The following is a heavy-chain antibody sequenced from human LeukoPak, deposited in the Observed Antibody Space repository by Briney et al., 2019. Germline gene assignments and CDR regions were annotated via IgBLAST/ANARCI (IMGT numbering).Heavy chain of an antibody. J-gene: IGHJ5*02. CDR2: IYYSGST. CDR3: ARRDIAARLNWFDP. D-gene: IGHD6-6*01. CDR1: GGSISSYY. Sequence: SETLSLTCTVSGGSISSYYWSWIRQPPGKGLEWIGNIYYSGSTYYNPSLKSRVTISLDTSKNQFSLKLSSVTAADTAVYYCARRDIAARLNWFDPWGQGTLVTVSS. V-gene: IGHV4-59*04.